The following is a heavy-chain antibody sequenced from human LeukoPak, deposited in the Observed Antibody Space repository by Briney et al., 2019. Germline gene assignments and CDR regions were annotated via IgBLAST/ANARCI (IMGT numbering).Heavy chain of an antibody. CDR2: IYPTGST. CDR3: ASLRPPEVGTSWIDF. J-gene: IGHJ4*02. Sequence: SETLSLTCSVTGVSISSSTCYWGWIRQPPGRGLEWIGSIYPTGSTYYQPSLRSRVTISVAASKNQFSLRLGSVTAADTAVYYCASLRPPEVGTSWIDFWGLGTLVTVAS. CDR1: GVSISSSTCY. V-gene: IGHV4-39*01. D-gene: IGHD1-26*01.